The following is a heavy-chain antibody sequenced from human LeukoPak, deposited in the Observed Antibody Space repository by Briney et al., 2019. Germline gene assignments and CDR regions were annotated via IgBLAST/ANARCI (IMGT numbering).Heavy chain of an antibody. Sequence: GGSLRLSCAASEFTFSTYNMDWVRQAPGKGLEWVSTISSNSDSYTYYADSVKGRFTISRDNAKYSLYLQMNSLRAEDTAVYYCARGTNWSPLDFDDWGQGTLVTVSS. CDR3: ARGTNWSPLDFDD. J-gene: IGHJ4*02. CDR1: EFTFSTYN. V-gene: IGHV3-21*01. CDR2: ISSNSDSYT. D-gene: IGHD1-20*01.